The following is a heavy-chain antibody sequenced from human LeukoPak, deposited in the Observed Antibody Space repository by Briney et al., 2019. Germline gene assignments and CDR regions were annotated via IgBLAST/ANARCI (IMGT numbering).Heavy chain of an antibody. CDR3: ARGGHNYGYSYFDY. Sequence: SVEVSCKASGGTFSSYAISWVRQAPGQGLEWMGRIIPIFGTTNYAQKFQGRVTITTDESTSTVYMELSSPRSEDTAVYYCARGGHNYGYSYFDYWGQGTLVTVSS. D-gene: IGHD5-18*01. CDR1: GGTFSSYA. CDR2: IIPIFGTT. V-gene: IGHV1-69*05. J-gene: IGHJ4*02.